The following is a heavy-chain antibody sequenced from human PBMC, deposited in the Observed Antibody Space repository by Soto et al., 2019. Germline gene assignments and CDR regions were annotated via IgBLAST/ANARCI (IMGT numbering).Heavy chain of an antibody. CDR1: GGSISSYY. CDR2: INHSGST. CDR3: ERGHLESIKIFGVVIIPLPGYFDY. Sequence: SSETLSLTCTVSGGSISSYYWSWIRQPPGKGLEWIGEINHSGSTNYDPSLKSRVTISVDTSKNQFSLKLSSVTAADTAVYYCERGHLESIKIFGVVIIPLPGYFDYWVQGTLVTVSS. J-gene: IGHJ4*02. D-gene: IGHD3-3*01. V-gene: IGHV4-34*01.